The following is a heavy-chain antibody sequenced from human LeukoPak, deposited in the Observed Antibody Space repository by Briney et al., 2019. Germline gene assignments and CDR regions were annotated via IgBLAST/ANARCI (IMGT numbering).Heavy chain of an antibody. D-gene: IGHD2-15*01. Sequence: GGSLRLSCTSSGFTFGDYAMSWVRQAPGKGLEWVSFIRSKAYGGTTEYAASVKGRFTISRDDSKSIAYLQMNSLRTEDTAVYYCTRVSLVAASVFFDYWGQGSLVTVSS. V-gene: IGHV3-49*04. CDR2: IRSKAYGGTT. CDR1: GFTFGDYA. J-gene: IGHJ4*02. CDR3: TRVSLVAASVFFDY.